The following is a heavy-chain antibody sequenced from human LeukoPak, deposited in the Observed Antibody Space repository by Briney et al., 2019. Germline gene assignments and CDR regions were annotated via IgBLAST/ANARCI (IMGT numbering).Heavy chain of an antibody. CDR3: AREGTAGTNLNWFDP. CDR2: ISYSGST. D-gene: IGHD1-1*01. V-gene: IGHV4-59*01. CDR1: GGSNSSYY. Sequence: TSETLSLTCTVSGGSNSSYYWSWIRQPPGKGLEWIGYISYSGSTNFNPSLKSRVTISVDTSKNQFSLKLSSVTAADTAVYYCAREGTAGTNLNWFDPWGQGTLVTVSS. J-gene: IGHJ5*02.